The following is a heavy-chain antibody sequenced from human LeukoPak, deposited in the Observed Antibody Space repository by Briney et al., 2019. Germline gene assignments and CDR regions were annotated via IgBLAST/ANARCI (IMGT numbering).Heavy chain of an antibody. D-gene: IGHD2-15*01. J-gene: IGHJ6*03. V-gene: IGHV3-9*03. CDR2: ISCDSGSI. CDR1: GFTIDDYA. CDR3: AKGSGGSSPDDYYYYMDV. Sequence: GGSLRLSCAASGFTIDDYAMHWVRQAPGKGLEWVSGISCDSGSIGYADSVKGRFTISRDYAKNSLYLQMTSLRAEDMALYYCAKGSGGSSPDDYYYYMDVWGKGTTVTVSS.